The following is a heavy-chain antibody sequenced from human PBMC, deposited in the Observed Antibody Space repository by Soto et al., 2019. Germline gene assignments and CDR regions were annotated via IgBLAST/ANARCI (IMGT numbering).Heavy chain of an antibody. CDR1: GGSISSYY. D-gene: IGHD3-9*01. Sequence: QVQLQESGPGLVKPSETLSLTCTVSGGSISSYYWSWIRQPPGKGLEWIGYIYYSGTTNYNPSLKSRVTISLDTSKNQFSLKLSSVTAADTAVYYCARGVAPFDWLLSHFDYWGQGTLVSVSS. CDR2: IYYSGTT. V-gene: IGHV4-59*01. J-gene: IGHJ4*02. CDR3: ARGVAPFDWLLSHFDY.